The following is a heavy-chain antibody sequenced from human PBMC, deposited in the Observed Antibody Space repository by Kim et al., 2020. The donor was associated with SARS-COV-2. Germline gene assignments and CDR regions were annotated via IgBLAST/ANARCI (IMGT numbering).Heavy chain of an antibody. CDR1: GFIFDDFS. Sequence: GGSLRLSCAASGFIFDDFSMFWVRQAPGKGLEWVSLISGDGTSTHYADSVKGHFTIFRDNNKNSLFLQRNSLSTEDSALYYCAKDFHCTVTTCYTGGIDVWGQGPLVIVSS. D-gene: IGHD2-2*01. V-gene: IGHV3-43*02. CDR3: AKDFHCTVTTCYTGGIDV. J-gene: IGHJ3*01. CDR2: ISGDGTST.